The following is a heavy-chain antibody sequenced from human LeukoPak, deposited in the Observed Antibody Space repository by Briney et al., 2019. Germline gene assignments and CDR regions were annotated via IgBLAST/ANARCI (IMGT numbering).Heavy chain of an antibody. CDR3: AIDLDSSADSY. D-gene: IGHD3-22*01. CDR2: TLNDGRSK. J-gene: IGHJ4*02. V-gene: IGHV3-30*03. CDR1: GFTFSSYG. Sequence: GGSLRLSCTTSGFTFSSYGMHWVRQAPGKGLEWVAVTLNDGRSKYYADSVKGRFTIARDNSKNTLHLQMNSLGVEDTAVYFCAIDLDSSADSYWGQGTLVTVSS.